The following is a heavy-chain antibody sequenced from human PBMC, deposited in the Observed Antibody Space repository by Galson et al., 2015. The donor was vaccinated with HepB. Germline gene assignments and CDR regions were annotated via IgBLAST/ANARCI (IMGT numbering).Heavy chain of an antibody. D-gene: IGHD6-19*01. CDR3: ARAILSLRIAVAGPVYGMDV. CDR1: GFTVSSNY. J-gene: IGHJ6*02. V-gene: IGHV3-66*01. Sequence: SLRLSCAASGFTVSSNYMSWVRQAPGKGLEWVSVIYSGGSTYYADSVKGSFTIYRDKSKNTLYLQMNSLRAEDTAVYYCARAILSLRIAVAGPVYGMDVWGQGTTVTVSS. CDR2: IYSGGST.